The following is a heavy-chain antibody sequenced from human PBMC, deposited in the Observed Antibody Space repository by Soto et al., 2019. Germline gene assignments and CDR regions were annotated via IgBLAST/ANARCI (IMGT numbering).Heavy chain of an antibody. D-gene: IGHD5-18*01. CDR3: ASYGYGGDYYGMDV. CDR1: GGSISSGDYY. V-gene: IGHV4-30-4*01. Sequence: PSETLSLTCTVSGGSISSGDYYWSWIRRPPGKGLEWIGYIYYSGSTYYNPSLKSRVTISVDTSKNQFSLKLRSVTAADTAGYYCASYGYGGDYYGMDVWGQGTTVTVS. J-gene: IGHJ6*02. CDR2: IYYSGST.